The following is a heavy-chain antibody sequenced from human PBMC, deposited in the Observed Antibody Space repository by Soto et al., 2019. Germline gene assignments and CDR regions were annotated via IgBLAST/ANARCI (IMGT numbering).Heavy chain of an antibody. D-gene: IGHD2-21*02. Sequence: QVQLVQNGAEVKKPGASLKVSCKAACYTFTVYGVSWVQQAPGHGLEWRGWISTFNGNTKSAQKVQARGTMTTDTATSTAYMELGSLRSGDTAVDDCARDDGRDGYLNSDDWGQGTLGTVSS. J-gene: IGHJ4*02. V-gene: IGHV1-18*04. CDR1: CYTFTVYG. CDR3: ARDDGRDGYLNSDD. CDR2: ISTFNGNT.